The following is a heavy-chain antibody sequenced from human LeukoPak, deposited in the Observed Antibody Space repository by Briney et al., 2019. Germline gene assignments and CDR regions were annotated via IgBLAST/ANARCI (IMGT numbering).Heavy chain of an antibody. V-gene: IGHV4-61*02. CDR1: GGSISSGSYY. J-gene: IGHJ4*02. Sequence: PSETLSLTCTVSGGSISSGSYYWSWIRQPAGKGLEWIGRIYTSGSTNYNPSLKSRVTISVDTSKNQFSLKLSSVTAADTAVYYCARDALLWFGELWGQGTLVTASS. CDR2: IYTSGST. D-gene: IGHD3-10*01. CDR3: ARDALLWFGEL.